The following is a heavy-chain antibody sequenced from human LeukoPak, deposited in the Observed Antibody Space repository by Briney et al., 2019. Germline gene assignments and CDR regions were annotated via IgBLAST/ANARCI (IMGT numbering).Heavy chain of an antibody. CDR2: INPNSGGR. Sequence: ASVKVSCKSSGYTLTIYYMHWVRQPPGQGIGRMGWINPNSGGRNYAQKFPGRVTMTRDTSISTAYMALSRLRSDDTAVYYCARREGCSAGSCYLFDNWGQGTLVTVSS. J-gene: IGHJ4*02. D-gene: IGHD2-15*01. CDR3: ARREGCSAGSCYLFDN. CDR1: GYTLTIYY. V-gene: IGHV1-2*02.